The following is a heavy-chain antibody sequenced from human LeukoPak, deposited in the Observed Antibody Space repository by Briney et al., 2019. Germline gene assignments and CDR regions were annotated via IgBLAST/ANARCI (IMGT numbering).Heavy chain of an antibody. V-gene: IGHV1-18*01. CDR3: ARDYYDFWSGYYTASGY. D-gene: IGHD3-3*01. CDR2: ISAYNGNT. CDR1: GGTFSSYA. J-gene: IGHJ4*02. Sequence: ASVKVSCKASGGTFSSYAISWVRQAPGQGLEWMGWISAYNGNTNYAQKLQGRVTMTTDTSTSTAYMELRSLRSDDTDVYYCARDYYDFWSGYYTASGYWGQGTLVTVSS.